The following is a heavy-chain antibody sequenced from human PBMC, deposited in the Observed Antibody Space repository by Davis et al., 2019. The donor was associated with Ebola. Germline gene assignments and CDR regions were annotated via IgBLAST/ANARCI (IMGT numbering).Heavy chain of an antibody. CDR2: ISGSGGST. J-gene: IGHJ4*02. D-gene: IGHD3-9*01. CDR1: GFTFSSYA. V-gene: IGHV3-23*01. Sequence: GESLKISCAASGFTFSSYAMSWVRQAPGKGLEWVSAISGSGGSTYYAASVKGRFTISRDNAKNSLYLQMNSLRAEDTAVYYCARWGLRYFDWLLAGQFDYWGQGTLVTVSS. CDR3: ARWGLRYFDWLLAGQFDY.